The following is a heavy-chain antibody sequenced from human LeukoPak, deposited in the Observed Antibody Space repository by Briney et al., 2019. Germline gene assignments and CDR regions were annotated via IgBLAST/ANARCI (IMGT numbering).Heavy chain of an antibody. J-gene: IGHJ4*02. CDR2: IYPGDSNT. D-gene: IGHD1-26*01. CDR1: CFNFNTYW. CDR3: VRLRGRWEEHSVGFDY. V-gene: IGHV5-51*01. Sequence: GESLKISCKTSCFNFNTYWIGWVRQMPGKGLEWMGLIYPGDSNTRYSPSFQGQVTFSADKSIPTAYLQWSSLQPSDSCMYFCVRLRGRWEEHSVGFDYWGQGTLVIVSP.